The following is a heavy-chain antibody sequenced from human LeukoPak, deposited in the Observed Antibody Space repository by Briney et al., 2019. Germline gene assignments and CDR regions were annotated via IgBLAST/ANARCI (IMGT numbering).Heavy chain of an antibody. J-gene: IGHJ4*02. CDR3: ARGWGITMVRGATTYFDY. D-gene: IGHD3-10*01. V-gene: IGHV1-8*03. CDR1: GYTFTIYD. CDR2: MNPNSGNT. Sequence: ASVKVSCKASGYTFTIYDINWVRQATGQGLEWMGWMNPNSGNTGYAQKFQGRVTITRNTSISTAYMELSSLRSEDTAVYYCARGWGITMVRGATTYFDYWGQGTLVTVSS.